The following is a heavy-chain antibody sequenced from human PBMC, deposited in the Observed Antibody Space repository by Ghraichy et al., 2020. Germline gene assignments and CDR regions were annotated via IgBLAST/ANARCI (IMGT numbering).Heavy chain of an antibody. J-gene: IGHJ4*02. CDR3: AGLVEPHFFDH. D-gene: IGHD1-14*01. CDR2: INMNARNT. CDR1: GFIFSSYN. Sequence: GGSLRLSCAASGFIFSSYNMVWVRQGPGEGLEWVTSINMNARNTHYADSVEGRFTISRASAKTSLYLQMHSLRGEDTAVYYCAGLVEPHFFDHWGQGTLVNGSA. V-gene: IGHV3-21*01.